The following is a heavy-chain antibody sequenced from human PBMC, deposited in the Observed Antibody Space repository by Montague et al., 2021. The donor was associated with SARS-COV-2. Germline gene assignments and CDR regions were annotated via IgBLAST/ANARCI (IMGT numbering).Heavy chain of an antibody. D-gene: IGHD3-3*01. CDR3: ARGVRVANRPDRFSYSLDV. CDR2: IHHGGDT. V-gene: IGHV4-34*01. J-gene: IGHJ6*02. CDR1: GPSFTDHC. Sequence: SGTLSLTCDVNGPSFTDHCWTWLRQSPGGGLEWIGEIHHGGDTNYNPSLRSRVTISIDTSKPQSSLRLYSMTAADTAVYYCARGVRVANRPDRFSYSLDVWGRGTAVIVTS.